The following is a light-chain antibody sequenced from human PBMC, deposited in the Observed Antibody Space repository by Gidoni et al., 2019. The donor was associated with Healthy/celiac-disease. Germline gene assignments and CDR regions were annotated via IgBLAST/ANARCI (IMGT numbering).Light chain of an antibody. Sequence: EIVMTQSPATLSVSPGERATLSCRARQSVSSNLAGYQQQPGQAPRLLIYGASTRATGIPARFSGSGSGTASTLTIISLQSEDFAVYYCQQYNNWPPWTFGQGTKVEIK. CDR1: QSVSSN. V-gene: IGKV3-15*01. CDR2: GAS. J-gene: IGKJ1*01. CDR3: QQYNNWPPWT.